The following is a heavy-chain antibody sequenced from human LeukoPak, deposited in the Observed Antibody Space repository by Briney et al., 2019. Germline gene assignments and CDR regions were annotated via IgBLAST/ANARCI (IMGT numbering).Heavy chain of an antibody. V-gene: IGHV4-34*01. D-gene: IGHD3-10*01. CDR2: INHSGST. Sequence: SETLSLTCAVYGGSFSGYYWSWIRQPPGKGLEWIGEINHSGSTNYNPSLKSRVTISVDTSKNQFFLKLSSVTAADTAVYYCSRSPGITSFFEYWGPGTLVTVSS. CDR1: GGSFSGYY. J-gene: IGHJ4*02. CDR3: SRSPGITSFFEY.